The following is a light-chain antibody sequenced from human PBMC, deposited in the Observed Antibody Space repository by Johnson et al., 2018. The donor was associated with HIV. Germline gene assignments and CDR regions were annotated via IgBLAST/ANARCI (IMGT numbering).Light chain of an antibody. CDR3: GIWDSSLRAYV. J-gene: IGLJ1*01. Sequence: QSALTQPPSVSAAPGQKVTISCSGSSSNIGNNYVSWYQQLPGTAPKPLIYENNKRPSGIPYRFSGSKSGTSATLGITGLQTGEEADYYCGIWDSSLRAYVFGTGTKVTVL. V-gene: IGLV1-51*01. CDR1: SSNIGNNY. CDR2: ENN.